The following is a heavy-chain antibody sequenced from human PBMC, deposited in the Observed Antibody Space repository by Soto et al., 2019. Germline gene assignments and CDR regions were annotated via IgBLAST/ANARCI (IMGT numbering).Heavy chain of an antibody. Sequence: QNTLKESGPTLVAPTQTLTLTCTFSGFSRDTRTAGVGWIRQPNGTDLEWVAIIYWDDDKRYSPSLRSRLANTKETSNKQVVRTRASVDHVDTGTYYLPHIMITFEGVIGLDAFDVWGQGTTVPVS. CDR1: GFSRDTRTAG. V-gene: IGHV2-5*02. D-gene: IGHD3-16*02. J-gene: IGHJ3*01. CDR3: PHIMITFEGVIGLDAFDV. CDR2: IYWDDDK.